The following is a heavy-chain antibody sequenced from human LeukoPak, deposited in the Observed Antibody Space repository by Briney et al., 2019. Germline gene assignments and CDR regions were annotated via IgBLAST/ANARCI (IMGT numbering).Heavy chain of an antibody. Sequence: ASVKVSCKASGYTSTTYSITWVRQAPGQSLEWMGWISAYNGKTSYAQNFQGRVTMTTDTSTSTAYMELRSLRSDDTAVYYCARVPHCSTSTCPNGWFDPWGQGILVTVSS. V-gene: IGHV1-18*01. CDR1: GYTSTTYS. CDR3: ARVPHCSTSTCPNGWFDP. CDR2: ISAYNGKT. D-gene: IGHD2-2*01. J-gene: IGHJ5*02.